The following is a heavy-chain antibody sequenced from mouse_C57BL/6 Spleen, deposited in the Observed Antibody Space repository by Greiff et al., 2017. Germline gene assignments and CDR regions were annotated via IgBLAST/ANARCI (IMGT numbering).Heavy chain of an antibody. CDR3: ARKVDYPPDY. Sequence: QVQLQQPGAELVKPGASVKMSCKASGYTFTSYWITWVKQRPGQGLEWIGDIYPGSGSTNYNEKFKCKATLTVDTSSSTAYMRLSSLTSEDAAVCYCARKVDYPPDYWGQGTTLTVSS. CDR2: IYPGSGST. J-gene: IGHJ2*01. CDR1: GYTFTSYW. V-gene: IGHV1-55*01. D-gene: IGHD2-4*01.